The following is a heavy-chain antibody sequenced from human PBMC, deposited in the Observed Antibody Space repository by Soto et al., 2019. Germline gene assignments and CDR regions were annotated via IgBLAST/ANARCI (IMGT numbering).Heavy chain of an antibody. CDR1: GFTFSNYD. V-gene: IGHV3-13*01. J-gene: IGHJ2*01. CDR2: IDIAGAT. Sequence: GGSLRLSXAASGFTFSNYDMHWVRQTTGKGLEWVSAIDIAGATYYPDSVKGRFTISREKAKNSLYLQMNSLRADDTAVYYCARAARWLQSRYFDLWGRGTLVTVSS. D-gene: IGHD5-12*01. CDR3: ARAARWLQSRYFDL.